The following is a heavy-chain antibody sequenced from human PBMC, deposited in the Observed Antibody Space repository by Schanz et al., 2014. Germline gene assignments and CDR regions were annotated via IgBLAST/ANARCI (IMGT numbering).Heavy chain of an antibody. V-gene: IGHV3-21*01. D-gene: IGHD6-6*01. CDR3: ARGDSSSDLEDYYSYYGMDV. J-gene: IGHJ6*02. CDR1: GFTFSTYS. Sequence: EVQVVESGGGLVKPGGSLRLSCAASGFTFSTYSMNWVRQAPGKGLEWVSSITPSSNYIYYADSVKGRFTISRDNAKNSLYLQMNSLRAEDTALYYCARGDSSSDLEDYYSYYGMDVWGLGTTVTVSS. CDR2: ITPSSNYI.